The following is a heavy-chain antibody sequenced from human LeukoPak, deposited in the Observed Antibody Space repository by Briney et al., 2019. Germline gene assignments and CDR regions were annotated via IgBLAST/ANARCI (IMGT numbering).Heavy chain of an antibody. CDR1: GYTISNHW. D-gene: IGHD4-17*01. V-gene: IGHV3-7*01. J-gene: IGHJ3*02. Sequence: GGSLRLSCAASGYTISNHWLTWVRQAPGRGLEWVAHINPDGSQKDCVDSVTGRFTISRDNAKNSVYLQVNSLRAEDTALYYCARGHYGLDIWGQGTMVTVSS. CDR2: INPDGSQK. CDR3: ARGHYGLDI.